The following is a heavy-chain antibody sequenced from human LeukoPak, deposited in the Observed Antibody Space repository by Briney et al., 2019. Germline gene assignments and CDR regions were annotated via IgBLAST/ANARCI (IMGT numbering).Heavy chain of an antibody. CDR2: ISGSVGNT. D-gene: IGHD3-10*02. J-gene: IGHJ6*04. Sequence: GGSLRLSCAASGFTFSSYAMSWVRQAPGKGLEWVSGISGSVGNTYYADSVKGRFTISRDNSKNTLYLQMNSLRAEDTAVYYCAELGITMIGGVWGKGTTVTISS. CDR3: AELGITMIGGV. CDR1: GFTFSSYA. V-gene: IGHV3-23*01.